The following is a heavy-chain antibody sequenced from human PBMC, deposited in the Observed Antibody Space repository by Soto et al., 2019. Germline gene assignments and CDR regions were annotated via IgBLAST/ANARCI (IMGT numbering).Heavy chain of an antibody. D-gene: IGHD4-4*01. CDR1: GGSISSSSYY. CDR2: IYYSGST. CDR3: ARLTTVTRIYYGMDV. Sequence: SETLSLTCTVSGGSISSSSYYWGWIRQPPGKGLEWIGSIYYSGSTYYNPSLKSRVTISVDTSKNQFSLKLSSVTAADTAVYYCARLTTVTRIYYGMDVWGQGTTVTVSS. J-gene: IGHJ6*02. V-gene: IGHV4-39*01.